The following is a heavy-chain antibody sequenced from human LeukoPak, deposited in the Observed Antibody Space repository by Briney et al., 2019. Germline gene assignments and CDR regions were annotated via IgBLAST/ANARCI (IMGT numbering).Heavy chain of an antibody. V-gene: IGHV4-59*01. CDR3: ARDCSSTSCYRGAFDI. CDR1: GGSISSYY. D-gene: IGHD2-2*01. Sequence: SETLSLTCTVSGGSISSYYWSWIRQPPGKGLEWIGYIYYSGSTNYNPSLKSRVTISVDTSKNQFSLKLSSVTAADTAVYYCARDCSSTSCYRGAFDIWGQGTMVTVSS. CDR2: IYYSGST. J-gene: IGHJ3*02.